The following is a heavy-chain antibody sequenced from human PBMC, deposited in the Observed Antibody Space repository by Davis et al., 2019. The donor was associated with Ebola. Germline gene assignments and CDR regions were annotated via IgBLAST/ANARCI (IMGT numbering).Heavy chain of an antibody. J-gene: IGHJ4*02. V-gene: IGHV4-34*01. D-gene: IGHD3-3*01. CDR3: ARGSIFGSGR. CDR2: INHSGST. Sequence: GSLRLSCAVYGGSFSGYYWSWIRQPPGKGLEWIGEINHSGSTNYNPSLKSRVTISVDTSKNQFSLKLSSVTAADTAVYYCARGSIFGSGRWGQGTLVTVSS. CDR1: GGSFSGYY.